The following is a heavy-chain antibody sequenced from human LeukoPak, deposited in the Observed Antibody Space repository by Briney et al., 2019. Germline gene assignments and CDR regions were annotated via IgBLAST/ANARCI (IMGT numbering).Heavy chain of an antibody. CDR2: ISSSSSTI. CDR1: GFTFSSYS. Sequence: GGSLRLSCAASGFTFSSYSMNWVRQAPGKGLEWASYISSSSSTIYYADSVKGRFTISRDNAKNSLYLQMNSLRAEDTAVYYCARVGVGYCSSTSCYYVAFYYYYMDVWGKGTTVTVSS. CDR3: ARVGVGYCSSTSCYYVAFYYYYMDV. D-gene: IGHD2-2*01. J-gene: IGHJ6*03. V-gene: IGHV3-48*04.